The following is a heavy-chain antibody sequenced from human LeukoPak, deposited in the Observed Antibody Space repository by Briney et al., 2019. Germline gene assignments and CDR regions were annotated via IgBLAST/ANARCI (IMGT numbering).Heavy chain of an antibody. D-gene: IGHD3-16*01. Sequence: GGPLRLSCAASGFTFSSYAMHWVRHAPGKGLEGVAVISYVGSNKYYAASVKGRFTISRATSKNSLYLQMSSLRAEDTAVYYCAREESIWFGGSSFFDYWGQGTLVTVS. V-gene: IGHV3-30-3*01. CDR1: GFTFSSYA. CDR2: ISYVGSNK. CDR3: AREESIWFGGSSFFDY. J-gene: IGHJ4*02.